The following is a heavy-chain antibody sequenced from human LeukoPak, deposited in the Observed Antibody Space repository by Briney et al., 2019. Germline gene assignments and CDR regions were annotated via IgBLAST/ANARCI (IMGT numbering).Heavy chain of an antibody. CDR1: GGSISSYQ. Sequence: SETLSLTCTVPGGSISSYQWSWIRQPAGKGLEWIGRIYTSGSTNYNPSLKSRVTISVDTSKNQFSLKLSSVTAADTAVYYCARTVAVAGKGYYYYYMDVWGKGTTVTISS. D-gene: IGHD6-19*01. CDR3: ARTVAVAGKGYYYYYMDV. J-gene: IGHJ6*03. V-gene: IGHV4-4*07. CDR2: IYTSGST.